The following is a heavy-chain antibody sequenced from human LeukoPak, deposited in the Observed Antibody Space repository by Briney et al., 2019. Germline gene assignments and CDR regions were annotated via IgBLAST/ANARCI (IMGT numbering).Heavy chain of an antibody. D-gene: IGHD6-13*01. CDR1: GYSISSGCY. Sequence: SETLSLTCAVSGYSISSGCYWGWIRQPPGKGLEWIGSIYHSGSTYYNPSLKSRVTISVDTSKNQFSLKLSSVTAADTAVYYCAKSRGQLVPDCFQHWGQGTLVTVSS. V-gene: IGHV4-38-2*01. CDR2: IYHSGST. CDR3: AKSRGQLVPDCFQH. J-gene: IGHJ1*01.